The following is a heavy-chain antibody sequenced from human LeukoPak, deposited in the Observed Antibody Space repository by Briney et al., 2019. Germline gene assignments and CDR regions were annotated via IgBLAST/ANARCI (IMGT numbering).Heavy chain of an antibody. J-gene: IGHJ4*02. V-gene: IGHV3-48*03. D-gene: IGHD3-3*01. CDR3: ASGVTIFGVVRFDY. CDR1: GFTFNSYE. Sequence: GGSLRLSCAASGFTFNSYEMNWVRQAPGKGLEWVSYISSSGSTIYYADSVKGRFTISRYNAKNSLYLQMNSLRAEDTAVYYCASGVTIFGVVRFDYWGQGTLVTVSS. CDR2: ISSSGSTI.